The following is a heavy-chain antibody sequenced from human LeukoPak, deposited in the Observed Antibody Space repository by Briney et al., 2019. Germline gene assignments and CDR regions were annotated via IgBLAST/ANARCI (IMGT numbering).Heavy chain of an antibody. J-gene: IGHJ4*02. V-gene: IGHV4-34*01. Sequence: SETLSLTCAVYGGSFSVYYWSWIRQPPGKGLEWIGEIKHSGSTNYNPSLKSRVTISVDTSKNQFSLKLSSVTAADTAVYYCARGGITMVRGVITFQDFDYWGQGTLVTVSS. CDR1: GGSFSVYY. CDR2: IKHSGST. CDR3: ARGGITMVRGVITFQDFDY. D-gene: IGHD3-10*01.